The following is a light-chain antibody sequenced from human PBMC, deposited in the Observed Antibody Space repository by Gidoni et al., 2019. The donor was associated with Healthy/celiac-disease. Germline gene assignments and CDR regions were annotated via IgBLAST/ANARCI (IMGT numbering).Light chain of an antibody. J-gene: IGLJ1*01. Sequence: QSALTQPASVFGSPAQSITISCTGTSSDVGRYHLVSWYQQHPGKAPKLLIYEGSKRPSGVSNRFSGSKSGDTASLTISGLQAEDEADYYCCSYAGSSTYVFGTGTKVTVL. V-gene: IGLV2-23*01. CDR2: EGS. CDR1: SSDVGRYHL. CDR3: CSYAGSSTYV.